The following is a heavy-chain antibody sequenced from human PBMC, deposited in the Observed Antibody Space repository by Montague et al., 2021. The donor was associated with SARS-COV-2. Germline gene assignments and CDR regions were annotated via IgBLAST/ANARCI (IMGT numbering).Heavy chain of an antibody. J-gene: IGHJ4*02. CDR2: SYHSGST. CDR1: GGSISSSNW. V-gene: IGHV4-4*02. CDR3: ARHYSATLPAVY. D-gene: IGHD2-15*01. Sequence: SETLSLTCAVSGGSISSSNWWSWVRQPPGKGLEWIGESYHSGSTNYNPSLKGRVTISVDKSQNQFSLKLCSVTAADTAVYYCARHYSATLPAVYWGQGTLVTVSS.